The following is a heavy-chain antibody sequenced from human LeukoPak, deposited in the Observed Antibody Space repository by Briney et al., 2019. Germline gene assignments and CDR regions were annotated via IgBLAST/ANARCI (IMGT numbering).Heavy chain of an antibody. CDR3: ARGTKTGYTGYDWNY. J-gene: IGHJ4*02. Sequence: SETLSLTCTVSGGSISSYYWSWIRQPPGKGLEWIGYIYDIGSTSYNPSLKSRVTISVDTSSNQFSLMLASVTAADTAVYYCARGTKTGYTGYDWNYWGQGSLVSVSS. V-gene: IGHV4-59*01. D-gene: IGHD5-12*01. CDR1: GGSISSYY. CDR2: IYDIGST.